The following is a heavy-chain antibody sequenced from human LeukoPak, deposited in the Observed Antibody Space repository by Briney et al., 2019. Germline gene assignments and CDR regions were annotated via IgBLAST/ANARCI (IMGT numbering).Heavy chain of an antibody. J-gene: IGHJ4*02. CDR2: IIPIFGTA. CDR1: GGTFSSYA. D-gene: IGHD3-9*01. Sequence: VASVKVSCTASGGTFSSYAISWVRQAPGQGLEWMGGIIPIFGTATYAQKFQGRVTITADESTSTAYMELSSLRSEDTAVYYCASGDYDILTGYLDYWGQGTLVTVSS. CDR3: ASGDYDILTGYLDY. V-gene: IGHV1-69*13.